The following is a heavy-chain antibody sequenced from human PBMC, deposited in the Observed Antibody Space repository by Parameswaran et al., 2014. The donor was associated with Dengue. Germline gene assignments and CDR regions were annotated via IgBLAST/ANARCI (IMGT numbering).Heavy chain of an antibody. V-gene: IGHV3-74*01. D-gene: IGHD6-19*01. CDR2: INSDGSST. Sequence: WIRQPPGKGLVWVSRINSDGSSTSYADSVKGRFTISRDNAKNTLYLQMNSLRAEDTAVYYCARESKQWLEFDYYYGMDVWGQGTTVTVSS. J-gene: IGHJ6*02. CDR3: ARESKQWLEFDYYYGMDV.